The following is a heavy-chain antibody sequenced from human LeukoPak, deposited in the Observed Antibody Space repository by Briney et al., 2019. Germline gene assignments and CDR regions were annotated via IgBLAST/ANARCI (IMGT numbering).Heavy chain of an antibody. D-gene: IGHD6-6*01. J-gene: IGHJ4*02. CDR3: ARARGYSSSHAFDY. CDR2: INHSGST. V-gene: IGHV4-34*01. Sequence: SETLSLTCAVYGGSFSGYYWSWIRQPPGKGLEWIGEINHSGSTNYNPSLKSRVTISVDTSKNQFSLKLSSVTAADTAVYYCARARGYSSSHAFDYWGQGTLVTVSS. CDR1: GGSFSGYY.